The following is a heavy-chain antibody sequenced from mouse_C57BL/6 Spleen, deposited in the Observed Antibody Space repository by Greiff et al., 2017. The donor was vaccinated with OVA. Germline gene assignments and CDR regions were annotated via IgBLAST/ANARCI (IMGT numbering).Heavy chain of an antibody. CDR2: IWSGGST. CDR3: ANDGYQAWFAY. CDR1: GFSLTSYG. V-gene: IGHV2-4*01. Sequence: QVQLKESGPGLVQPSQSLSITCTVSGFSLTSYGVHWVRQPPGKGLEWLGVIWSGGSTDYNAAFISRLSISKDNSKSQVFFKMNSLQADDTAIYYCANDGYQAWFAYWGQGTLVTVSA. D-gene: IGHD2-3*01. J-gene: IGHJ3*01.